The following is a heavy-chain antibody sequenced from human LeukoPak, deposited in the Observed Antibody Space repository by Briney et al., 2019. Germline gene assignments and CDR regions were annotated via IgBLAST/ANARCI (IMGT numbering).Heavy chain of an antibody. CDR3: ARGWELHD. V-gene: IGHV1-18*01. CDR2: INSKETQT. CDR1: AHTLTTYG. Sequence: ASGRVSCKASAHTLTTYGISWVRQAPGHGLEWLRWINSKETQTNRAQKLQGRVTMTTDTSTSTAFLDLRSLRSDDTAVYFCARGWELHDWGQGTLVTVSS. D-gene: IGHD1-26*01. J-gene: IGHJ4*02.